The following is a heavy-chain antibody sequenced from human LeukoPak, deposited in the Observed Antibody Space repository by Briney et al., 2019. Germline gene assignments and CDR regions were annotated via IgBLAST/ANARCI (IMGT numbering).Heavy chain of an antibody. CDR2: IIDTGSA. J-gene: IGHJ4*02. Sequence: SETLSLTCAVYDGSFSGYYWTWIRQPPGKGLEWIGEIIDTGSAKYNSSLKSRVTISVDTSKNQFSLSLDSVTAADTAVYYCARGLASGYPPIPFDYWGQGTPVTVSS. CDR1: DGSFSGYY. CDR3: ARGLASGYPPIPFDY. D-gene: IGHD3-3*01. V-gene: IGHV4-34*12.